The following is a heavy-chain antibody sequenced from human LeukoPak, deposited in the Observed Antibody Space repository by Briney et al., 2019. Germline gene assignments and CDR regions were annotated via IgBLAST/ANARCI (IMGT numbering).Heavy chain of an antibody. D-gene: IGHD1-26*01. CDR2: IKPSGGST. V-gene: IGHV1-46*01. Sequence: ASVKISCKASGYTFTSYYMHWVRQAPGQGLEWMGIIKPSGGSTSYAQKFQGRVAMTRDTSTSTVYMELSSLGSEDTAVYYCGRDGPPATEYSGSYQGYYYYMDVWGKGTTVSVSS. J-gene: IGHJ6*03. CDR1: GYTFTSYY. CDR3: GRDGPPATEYSGSYQGYYYYMDV.